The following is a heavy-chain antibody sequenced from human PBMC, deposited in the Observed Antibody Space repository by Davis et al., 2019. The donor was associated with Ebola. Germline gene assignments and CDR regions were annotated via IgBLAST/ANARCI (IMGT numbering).Heavy chain of an antibody. CDR1: GGSISSSSYY. D-gene: IGHD3-3*01. J-gene: IGHJ3*02. Sequence: PSETLSLTCTVSGGSISSSSYYWGWIRQPPGKGLEWIGSIYHSGSTYYNPSLKSRVTISVDTSKNQFSLKLSSVTAADTAVYYCARKTADFWSFDIWGQGTMVTVSS. CDR3: ARKTADFWSFDI. CDR2: IYHSGST. V-gene: IGHV4-39*07.